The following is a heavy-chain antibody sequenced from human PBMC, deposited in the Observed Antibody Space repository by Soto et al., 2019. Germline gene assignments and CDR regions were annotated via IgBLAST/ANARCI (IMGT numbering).Heavy chain of an antibody. V-gene: IGHV3-9*01. D-gene: IGHD3-22*01. CDR1: GFTFDDYT. J-gene: IGHJ4*02. CDR2: ISWNGGST. Sequence: EVQLVESGGGLVQPGRSLRLSCAASGFTFDDYTMHWVRQAPGKGLEWVSGISWNGGSTGYADSVKGRFTVSRDNAKNSLYLQINSLRAEDTAFYYCAKGRASSGYLCDYWGQGTLVTVSS. CDR3: AKGRASSGYLCDY.